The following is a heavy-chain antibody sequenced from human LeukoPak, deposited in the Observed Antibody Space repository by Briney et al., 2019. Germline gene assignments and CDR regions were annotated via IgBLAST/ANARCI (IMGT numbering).Heavy chain of an antibody. V-gene: IGHV1-69*13. CDR1: GGTFSSYA. CDR3: ARDLGSGGVFDY. D-gene: IGHD3-10*01. CDR2: IIPIFGTA. Sequence: SVKVSCKASGGTFSSYAISWVRQAPGQGLEWMGGIIPIFGTANYAQKFQGRVTVTADESTSTAYMELSSLRSEDTAVYYCARDLGSGGVFDYWGQGTLVTVSS. J-gene: IGHJ4*02.